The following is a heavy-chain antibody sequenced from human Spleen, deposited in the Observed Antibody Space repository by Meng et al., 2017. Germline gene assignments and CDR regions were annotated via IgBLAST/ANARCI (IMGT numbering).Heavy chain of an antibody. Sequence: GESLKISCATSGFIFNSYAMSWVRQAPGKGLEWVSAISNSGGSTYYADSVKGRFTISRDNSKNTLFLQMNSLRAEDTAVYYCAKAGPRGDYAYFDYWGQGTLVTVSS. D-gene: IGHD4-17*01. CDR1: GFIFNSYA. CDR3: AKAGPRGDYAYFDY. J-gene: IGHJ4*02. V-gene: IGHV3-23*01. CDR2: ISNSGGST.